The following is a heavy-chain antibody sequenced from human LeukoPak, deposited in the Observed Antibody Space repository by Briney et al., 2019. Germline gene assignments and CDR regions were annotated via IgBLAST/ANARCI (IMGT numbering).Heavy chain of an antibody. V-gene: IGHV4-59*01. CDR3: ARDYGDYGGYYYYGMDV. Sequence: SETLSLTCTVSGGSIRSYDWSWVRQPPGKGLEWIGDIYYSGSTNYNPSLMSRGTISVDTSKNQFSLKLSSVTAADTAVYSCARDYGDYGGYYYYGMDVWGQGTTVTVSS. J-gene: IGHJ6*02. D-gene: IGHD4-17*01. CDR1: GGSIRSYD. CDR2: IYYSGST.